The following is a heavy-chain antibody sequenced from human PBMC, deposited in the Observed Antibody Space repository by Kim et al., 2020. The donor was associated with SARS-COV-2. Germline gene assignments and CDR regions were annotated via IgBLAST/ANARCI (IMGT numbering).Heavy chain of an antibody. CDR3: ARRRYDSSGYYYYFDY. J-gene: IGHJ4*02. CDR2: ISAYNGNT. CDR1: GYTFTSYG. D-gene: IGHD3-22*01. Sequence: ASVKVSCKASGYTFTSYGISWVRQAPGQGLECTGWISAYNGNTNYAQKLQGRVTMTTDTSTSTAYMELRSLRSDDTAVYYCARRRYDSSGYYYYFDYWGQGTLVTVSS. V-gene: IGHV1-18*01.